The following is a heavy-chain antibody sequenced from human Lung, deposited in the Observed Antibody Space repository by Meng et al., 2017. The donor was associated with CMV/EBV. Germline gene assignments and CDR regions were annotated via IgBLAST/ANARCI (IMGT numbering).Heavy chain of an antibody. J-gene: IGHJ6*02. CDR2: ISSSSSFI. V-gene: IGHV3-21*01. CDR1: GFTFSVYS. CDR3: ARESSGSFVLDV. D-gene: IGHD6-25*01. Sequence: ESXKISXAASGFTFSVYSINWVRQAPGKGLEWVSSISSSSSFIYYADSVKGRFTISRDNAENSLSLQMNGLRAEDMAVYYCARESSGSFVLDVWGQGTTVTVSS.